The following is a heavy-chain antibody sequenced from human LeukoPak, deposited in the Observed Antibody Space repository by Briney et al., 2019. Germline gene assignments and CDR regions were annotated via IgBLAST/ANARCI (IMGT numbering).Heavy chain of an antibody. V-gene: IGHV3-23*01. CDR1: GFTFSTYA. D-gene: IGHD5-18*01. Sequence: GSLRLSCAASGFTFSTYAMSWVRQAPGKGLEWVSGISGSGGGTDYADSVKGRFTISRDNSKNTLSLQMNSLRAEDTALYYCAKSGGYSYGHFDYWGQGTLVTVSS. CDR3: AKSGGYSYGHFDY. J-gene: IGHJ4*02. CDR2: ISGSGGGT.